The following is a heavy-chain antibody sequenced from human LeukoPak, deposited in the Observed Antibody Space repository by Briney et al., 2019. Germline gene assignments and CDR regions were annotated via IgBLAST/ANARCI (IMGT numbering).Heavy chain of an antibody. V-gene: IGHV1-69*06. D-gene: IGHD6-13*01. CDR1: GGTFSSYA. CDR2: IIPIFGTA. Sequence: GASVKVSCKASGGTFSSYAISWVRQAPGQGLEWMGGIIPIFGTANYAQKFQGRVTITADTSTSTAYMELRSLRSDDTAVYYCARDYSDEGIAAAVFRLPGLSWGQGTLVTVSS. J-gene: IGHJ4*02. CDR3: ARDYSDEGIAAAVFRLPGLS.